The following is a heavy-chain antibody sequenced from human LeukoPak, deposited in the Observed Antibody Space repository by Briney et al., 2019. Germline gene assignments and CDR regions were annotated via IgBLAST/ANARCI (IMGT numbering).Heavy chain of an antibody. Sequence: PSETLSLTCAVSFYSISTDSYWGWIRQPPGKGLEWIGYIYYSGSTNYNPSLKSRVTISVDTSKNQFSLKLSSVTAADTAVYYCARAPPVGEDYYYYYYMDVWGKGTTVTVSS. J-gene: IGHJ6*03. CDR1: FYSISTDSY. V-gene: IGHV4-59*01. D-gene: IGHD3-3*01. CDR2: IYYSGST. CDR3: ARAPPVGEDYYYYYYMDV.